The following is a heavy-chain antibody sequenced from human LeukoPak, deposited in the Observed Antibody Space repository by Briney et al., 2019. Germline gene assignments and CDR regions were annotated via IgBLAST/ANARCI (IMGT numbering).Heavy chain of an antibody. CDR3: ARQKYSSSWYVWFDP. Sequence: KYGESLKISCEGSGDSFTRYWIGWVRQMPGKGLEWMGIIYPGDSDTRYSPSFQGQVTISADKSISTAYLQWSSLKASDTAMYYCARQKYSSSWYVWFDPWGQGALVTVSS. CDR1: GDSFTRYW. J-gene: IGHJ5*02. V-gene: IGHV5-51*01. CDR2: IYPGDSDT. D-gene: IGHD6-13*01.